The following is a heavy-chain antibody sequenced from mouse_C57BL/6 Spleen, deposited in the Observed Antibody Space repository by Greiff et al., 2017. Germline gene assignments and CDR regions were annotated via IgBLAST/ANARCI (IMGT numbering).Heavy chain of an antibody. CDR2: ISSGSSTI. J-gene: IGHJ4*01. V-gene: IGHV5-17*01. CDR3: ARGWLLRDAMDY. D-gene: IGHD2-3*01. CDR1: GFTFSDYG. Sequence: EVKVVESGGGLVKPGGSLKLSCAASGFTFSDYGMHWVRQAPEKGLEWVAYISSGSSTIYYADTVKGRFTISRDNAKNTLFLQMTSLRSEDTAMYYCARGWLLRDAMDYWGQGTSVTVSS.